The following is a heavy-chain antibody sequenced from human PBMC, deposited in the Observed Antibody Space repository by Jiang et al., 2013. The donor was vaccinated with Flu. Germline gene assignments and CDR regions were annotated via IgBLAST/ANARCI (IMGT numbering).Heavy chain of an antibody. Sequence: VQLVESGGGVVRPGGSLRLSCTPSSIGFTSYGAHWVRQAPGQGPEWLAVISYDAKTMHYAESVRGRFTISRDIRPNRVYLQMNNLRLEDTAIYYCAKSRGFIHTFDACDVWGQGTMVTVSS. V-gene: IGHV3-30*18. CDR1: SIGFTSYG. J-gene: IGHJ3*01. CDR2: ISYDAKTM. CDR3: AKSRGFIHTFDACDV. D-gene: IGHD2/OR15-2a*01.